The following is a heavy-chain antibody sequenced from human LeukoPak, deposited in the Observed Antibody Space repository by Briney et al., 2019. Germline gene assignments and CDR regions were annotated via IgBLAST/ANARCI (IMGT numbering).Heavy chain of an antibody. CDR2: ISGSGGST. D-gene: IGHD3-22*01. CDR3: AGHYDSSGYRVDVFDI. CDR1: GFTFNNYA. J-gene: IGHJ3*02. V-gene: IGHV3-23*01. Sequence: GGSLRLSCAAYGFTFNNYAMSWVRQAPGKGLEWVSAISGSGGSTYYADSVKGRFTISRDNSKNTLYLQMNSLRAEDTAVYFCAGHYDSSGYRVDVFDIWGQGTMVTVSS.